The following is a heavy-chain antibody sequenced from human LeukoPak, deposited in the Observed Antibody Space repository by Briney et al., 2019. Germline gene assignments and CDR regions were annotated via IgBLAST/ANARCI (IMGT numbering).Heavy chain of an antibody. J-gene: IGHJ6*02. Sequence: GGSLGLSCAASGFTFSSYAMHWVRQAPGKGLEWVAVISYDGSNKYYADSVKGRFTISRDNSKNTLYLQMNSLRAEDTAVYYCARQGSSFYYYYGMDVWGQGTTVTVSS. CDR3: ARQGSSFYYYYGMDV. CDR2: ISYDGSNK. D-gene: IGHD6-6*01. V-gene: IGHV3-30-3*01. CDR1: GFTFSSYA.